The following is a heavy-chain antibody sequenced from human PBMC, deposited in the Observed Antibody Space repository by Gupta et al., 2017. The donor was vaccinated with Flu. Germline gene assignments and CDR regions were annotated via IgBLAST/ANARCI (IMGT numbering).Heavy chain of an antibody. CDR2: IIPVFGPT. V-gene: IGHV1-69*01. J-gene: IGHJ4*02. CDR3: ARKGGGHCSGGSCYSFDF. D-gene: IGHD2-15*01. Sequence: VRKAPGKVLGGLGGIIPVFGPTNSAQKFRGRVTITADESTTTAYMEIRSLGSEDTAVYYFARKGGGHCSGGSCYSFDFWGQGTLVTVSS.